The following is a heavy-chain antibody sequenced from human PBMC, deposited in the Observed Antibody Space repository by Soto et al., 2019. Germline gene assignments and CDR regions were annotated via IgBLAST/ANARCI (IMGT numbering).Heavy chain of an antibody. J-gene: IGHJ4*02. CDR2: IVVGSGNT. CDR1: GFTFTSSA. V-gene: IGHV1-58*01. Sequence: GASVKVSCKASGFTFTSSAVQWVRQARGQRLEWIGWIVVGSGNTNYAQKFQVRVTITRDMSTSTAYMELSSLRSEDTAVYYCAAENYYDSSGYYSSVFDYWGQGTLVTVSS. D-gene: IGHD3-22*01. CDR3: AAENYYDSSGYYSSVFDY.